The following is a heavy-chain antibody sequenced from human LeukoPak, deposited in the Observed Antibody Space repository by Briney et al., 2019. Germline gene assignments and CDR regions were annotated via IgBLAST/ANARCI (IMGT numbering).Heavy chain of an antibody. V-gene: IGHV3-74*01. J-gene: IGHJ4*02. Sequence: GGSLRLSCAASGFAFSSHWMHWVRQAPGKGLVWVSRINNDGSSTSYADSVKGRVTISRDNAKSTLYLQMSSLRAEDTAVYYCARGSMTYPNYFDCWGQGTLVTVSS. CDR3: ARGSMTYPNYFDC. CDR1: GFAFSSHW. D-gene: IGHD2-2*01. CDR2: INNDGSST.